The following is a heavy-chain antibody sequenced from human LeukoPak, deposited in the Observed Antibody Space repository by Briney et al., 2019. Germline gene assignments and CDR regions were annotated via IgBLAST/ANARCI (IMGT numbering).Heavy chain of an antibody. Sequence: ASVKVSCKASGYTFTGYYMHWVRQAPGQGLEWMGWISAYNGNTNYAQKLQGRVTMTTDTSTSTAYMELRSLRSDDTAVYYCASGIAAAGTSFDYWGQGTLVTVSS. CDR1: GYTFTGYY. D-gene: IGHD6-13*01. CDR2: ISAYNGNT. CDR3: ASGIAAAGTSFDY. J-gene: IGHJ4*02. V-gene: IGHV1-18*04.